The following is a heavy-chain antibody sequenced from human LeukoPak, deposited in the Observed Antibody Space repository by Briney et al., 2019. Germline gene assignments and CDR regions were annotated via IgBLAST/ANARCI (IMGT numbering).Heavy chain of an antibody. CDR3: ARETYGYFDS. CDR2: ISAYNRNT. D-gene: IGHD3-10*01. Sequence: GASVKVSCETSGYTFTTSGISWVRQAPGQGLEWMGRISAYNRNTNYAQKLQDRVTMTTDTSTSTAYMELRSLRSDDTAIYYCARETYGYFDSWGQGTLVTVSS. J-gene: IGHJ4*02. V-gene: IGHV1-18*01. CDR1: GYTFTTSG.